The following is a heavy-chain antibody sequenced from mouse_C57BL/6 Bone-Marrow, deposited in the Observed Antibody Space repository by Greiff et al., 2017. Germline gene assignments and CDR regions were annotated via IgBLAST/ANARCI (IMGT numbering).Heavy chain of an antibody. CDR2: INPNNGGT. D-gene: IGHD2-4*01. CDR1: GYTFTDYY. CDR3: ARPDYDGKDYFDY. J-gene: IGHJ2*01. Sequence: EVQLQQSGPELVKPGASVKISCKASGYTFTDYYMNWVKQSHGKSLEWIGDINPNNGGTSYNQKFKGKATLTVDKSSSTAYMELRSLTSEDSAVYYCARPDYDGKDYFDYWGQGTTLTVSS. V-gene: IGHV1-26*01.